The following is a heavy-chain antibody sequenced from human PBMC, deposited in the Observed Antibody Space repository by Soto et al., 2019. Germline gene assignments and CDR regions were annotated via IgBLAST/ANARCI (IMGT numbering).Heavy chain of an antibody. V-gene: IGHV3-23*01. Sequence: GGFLRLSCGASGLTFSSYAMSWVRQAPGKGLEWVSGTSGTGGRIYYADSVKGRFTISRDNSKDTLYLQMNSLRAEDTAVYYCAKYQLRYYDSSGYGTLDIWGQGTMVTVSS. D-gene: IGHD3-22*01. CDR3: AKYQLRYYDSSGYGTLDI. J-gene: IGHJ3*02. CDR2: TSGTGGRI. CDR1: GLTFSSYA.